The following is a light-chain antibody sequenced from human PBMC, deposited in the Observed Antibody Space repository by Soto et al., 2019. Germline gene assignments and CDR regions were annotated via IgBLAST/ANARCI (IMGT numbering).Light chain of an antibody. CDR3: QQYNNWPKWT. CDR1: QSVSSN. V-gene: IGKV3-15*01. CDR2: GAS. Sequence: EIVRPQSPATLSLAPVEMATLSCISSQSVSSNLAWYQKKPGQAPRLLIYGASNRATGIPDRFSGSGSGTEFTLTIRRLKSEDFAVYYCQQYNNWPKWTCGKG. J-gene: IGKJ1*01.